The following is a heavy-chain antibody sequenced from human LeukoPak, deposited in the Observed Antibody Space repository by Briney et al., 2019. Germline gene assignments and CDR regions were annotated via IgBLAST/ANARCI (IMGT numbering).Heavy chain of an antibody. CDR3: ARGGIHSSSWYRYFDY. CDR2: INPNSGGT. CDR1: GYTFTGYY. V-gene: IGHV1-2*02. Sequence: GASVKVSCKASGYTFTGYYMHWVRQAPGQGLEWMGWINPNSGGTNYAQKFQGRVTMTRDTSISTAYMELSRLRSDDTAVYYCARGGIHSSSWYRYFDYWGQGTLVTVSS. J-gene: IGHJ4*02. D-gene: IGHD6-13*01.